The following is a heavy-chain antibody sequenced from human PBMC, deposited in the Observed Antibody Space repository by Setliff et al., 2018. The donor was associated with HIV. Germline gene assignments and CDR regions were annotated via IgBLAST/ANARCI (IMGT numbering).Heavy chain of an antibody. V-gene: IGHV4-34*01. CDR1: GGSFSGYY. CDR2: VSHSGSA. J-gene: IGHJ3*01. CDR3: VRGRIRMSSRPTRVFDV. Sequence: SETLSLTCAVYGGSFSGYYWTWIRQPSGEGLEWIGEVSHSGSANYNPSLMSRVTVSVDASKNQFSLTMTAATAADAAMYYCVRGRIRMSSRPTRVFDVWGQGTRVTVSS.